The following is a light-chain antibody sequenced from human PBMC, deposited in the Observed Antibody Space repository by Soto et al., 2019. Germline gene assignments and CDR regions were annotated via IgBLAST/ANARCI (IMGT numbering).Light chain of an antibody. J-gene: IGLJ3*02. Sequence: QSALTQPASVSGSPGQSITISCTGTSSDVGGYNYVSWYQQHPGKAHKLMMHEVSNRPSGVSNRFSGSKSGNSASLTISGLQAEDEADYYCSSYTSSSTWVFGGGTKLTVL. CDR2: EVS. V-gene: IGLV2-14*01. CDR1: SSDVGGYNY. CDR3: SSYTSSSTWV.